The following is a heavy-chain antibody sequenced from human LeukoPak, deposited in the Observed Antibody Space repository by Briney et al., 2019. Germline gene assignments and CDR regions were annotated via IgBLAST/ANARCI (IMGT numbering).Heavy chain of an antibody. CDR3: AKGSKSNVLLWFGEDFDY. CDR1: GFPFSSYE. CDR2: ISSSGSTI. Sequence: PGGSLILSCAASGFPFSSYEMNWVRQAPGKGLEWVSYISSSGSTIYYADSVKGRFTISRDNAKNSLYLQMNSLRAEDTAVYYCAKGSKSNVLLWFGEDFDYWGQGTLVTVSS. D-gene: IGHD3-10*01. V-gene: IGHV3-48*03. J-gene: IGHJ4*02.